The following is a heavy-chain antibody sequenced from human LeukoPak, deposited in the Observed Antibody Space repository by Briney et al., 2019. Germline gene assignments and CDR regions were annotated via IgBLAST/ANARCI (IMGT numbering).Heavy chain of an antibody. CDR2: LFHSGST. V-gene: IGHV4-31*03. J-gene: IGHJ5*02. CDR3: ARGVNTVDP. Sequence: SQTLSLTCTVSGGSISIGGYYWSWIRQFPGKGLEWIGHLFHSGSTYYNPSLKSRVTISEDASKNQFYLKLSSVTAADTAVYYCARGVNTVDPWSQGTLVTVSS. CDR1: GGSISIGGYY.